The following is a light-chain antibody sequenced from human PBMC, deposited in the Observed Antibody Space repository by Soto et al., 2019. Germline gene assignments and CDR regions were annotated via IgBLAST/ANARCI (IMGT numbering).Light chain of an antibody. V-gene: IGKV1-9*01. Sequence: IQLTQSPSFLSASVGDRVTITCRASQGISSYLAWYQQKPGKAPKLLIYSASTLQSGVPSRFSGSESGSEFTLTISSLQPEDFGTYYCQQLNTYPVTFGPGTKVDIK. CDR2: SAS. CDR3: QQLNTYPVT. J-gene: IGKJ3*01. CDR1: QGISSY.